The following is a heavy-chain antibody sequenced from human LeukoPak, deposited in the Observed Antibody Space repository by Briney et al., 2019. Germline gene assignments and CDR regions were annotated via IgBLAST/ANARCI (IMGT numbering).Heavy chain of an antibody. CDR3: AREQDYDFWSGYPLFDY. CDR1: GGSFSSYY. Sequence: PSETLSLTCAAYGGSFSSYYWSWIRQPAGKGLEWIGRIYTSGSTNYNPSLKSRVTMSVDTSKNQFSLKLSSVTAADTAVYYCAREQDYDFWSGYPLFDYWGQGTLVTVSS. J-gene: IGHJ4*02. CDR2: IYTSGST. D-gene: IGHD3-3*01. V-gene: IGHV4-4*07.